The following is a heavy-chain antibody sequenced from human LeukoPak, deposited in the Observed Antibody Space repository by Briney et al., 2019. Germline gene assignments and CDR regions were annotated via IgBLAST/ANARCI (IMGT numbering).Heavy chain of an antibody. CDR3: ARAGRYFDWLSSFDY. CDR2: IKQDGSEK. V-gene: IGHV3-7*03. J-gene: IGHJ4*02. D-gene: IGHD3-9*01. Sequence: PGGSLRLSCAASGFTFSSYWMSWVRQAPGKGLEWVANIKQDGSEKYYVDSVKGRFTISRDNAKNSLYLQMSSLRAEDTAVYYCARAGRYFDWLSSFDYWGQGTLVTVSS. CDR1: GFTFSSYW.